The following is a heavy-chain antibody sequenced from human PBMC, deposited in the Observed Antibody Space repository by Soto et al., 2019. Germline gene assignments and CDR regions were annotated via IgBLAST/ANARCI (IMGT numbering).Heavy chain of an antibody. J-gene: IGHJ3*02. V-gene: IGHV3-33*01. CDR3: ARDYCTNGVCYTGDAFDI. CDR1: GFTFSSYG. Sequence: QVQLVESGGGVVQPGRSLRLSCAASGFTFSSYGMHWVRQAPGKGLEWVAVIWYDGSNKYYADSVKGRFTISRDNSKNTLYLQMNSLRAEDTAVYYCARDYCTNGVCYTGDAFDIWGQGTMDTVSS. CDR2: IWYDGSNK. D-gene: IGHD2-8*01.